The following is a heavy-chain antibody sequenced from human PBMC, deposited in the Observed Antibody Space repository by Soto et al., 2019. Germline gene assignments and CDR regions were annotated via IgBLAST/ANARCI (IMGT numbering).Heavy chain of an antibody. V-gene: IGHV1-46*01. CDR2: INPSGGST. Sequence: QVQLVQSGAEVKKPGASVKVSCKASGYTFTSYYMHWVRQAPGQGLEWMGIINPSGGSTSYAQKFQARVTMTRDTSTSTVYMELSSLRSEDTAVYYCARDLGGVDPLGYWGQGTLVTVSS. CDR3: ARDLGGVDPLGY. J-gene: IGHJ4*02. D-gene: IGHD3-16*01. CDR1: GYTFTSYY.